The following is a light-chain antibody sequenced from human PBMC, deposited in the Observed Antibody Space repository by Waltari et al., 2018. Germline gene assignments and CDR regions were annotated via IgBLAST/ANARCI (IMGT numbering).Light chain of an antibody. Sequence: DIVLTQSPATLSLSPGERATLSCSASQSVRNYLACYQPRPGQAPRLLIYAASSSATGIPAMSSRSASETDFSLTISSLEPEDLSVYYSQQRSTWPGTFGQGTKVEI. V-gene: IGKV3-11*01. CDR3: QQRSTWPGT. CDR1: QSVRNY. CDR2: AAS. J-gene: IGKJ1*01.